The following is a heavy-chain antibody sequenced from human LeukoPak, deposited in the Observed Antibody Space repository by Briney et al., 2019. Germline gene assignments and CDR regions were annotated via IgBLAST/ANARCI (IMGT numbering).Heavy chain of an antibody. Sequence: GGSLRLSCAASGFTFTTYWMSWVRQPPGKGLEWVANIKNDGSEKYYVDSVKGRFTISRDNAKNSLYLQMDSLRAEDTAVYYCARVGTAEGTLEDYWGQGTLVTVSS. CDR1: GFTFTTYW. CDR2: IKNDGSEK. J-gene: IGHJ4*02. D-gene: IGHD6-13*01. CDR3: ARVGTAEGTLEDY. V-gene: IGHV3-7*01.